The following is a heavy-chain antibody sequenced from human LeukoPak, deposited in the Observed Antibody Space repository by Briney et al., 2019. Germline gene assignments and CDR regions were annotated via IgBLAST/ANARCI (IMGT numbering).Heavy chain of an antibody. CDR2: ISSSSYI. D-gene: IGHD6-19*01. CDR1: GFTFSSYS. CDR3: ARDIGIAVAGSYFDY. J-gene: IGHJ4*02. V-gene: IGHV3-21*01. Sequence: GGSLRLSCAASGFTFSSYSMNWVRQAPGKGLEWVSSISSSSYIYYADSVKGRFTTSRDNAKNSLYLQMNSLRAEDTAVYYCARDIGIAVAGSYFDYWSQGTLVTVSS.